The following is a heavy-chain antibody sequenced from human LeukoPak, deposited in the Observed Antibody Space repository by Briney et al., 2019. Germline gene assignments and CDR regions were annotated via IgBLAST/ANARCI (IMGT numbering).Heavy chain of an antibody. CDR1: GFTVSRNY. D-gene: IGHD2-21*02. V-gene: IGHV3-53*01. J-gene: IGHJ4*02. Sequence: GGSLRLSCAASGFTVSRNYMSWVRQAPGKGLEWVSVIYSGGSTYYADSVKGRFTISRDNSKNTLYLQMNSLRAEDTAVYYCARFYCGGDCYAGYFAYWGQGTLVTVSS. CDR2: IYSGGST. CDR3: ARFYCGGDCYAGYFAY.